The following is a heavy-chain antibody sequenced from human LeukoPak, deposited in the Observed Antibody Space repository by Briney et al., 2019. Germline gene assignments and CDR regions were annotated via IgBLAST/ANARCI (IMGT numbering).Heavy chain of an antibody. Sequence: ASVKVSCKASGYTFTKYGITWVRQTPGQGLEWMGWISTYNGNTNYAQKLQGRVTMTTDTSTSTAYMELRSLRSDDAAVYYCARLIVVASPYYYGMDVWGQGTTVTVSS. J-gene: IGHJ6*02. D-gene: IGHD2-2*01. CDR2: ISTYNGNT. CDR1: GYTFTKYG. CDR3: ARLIVVASPYYYGMDV. V-gene: IGHV1-18*01.